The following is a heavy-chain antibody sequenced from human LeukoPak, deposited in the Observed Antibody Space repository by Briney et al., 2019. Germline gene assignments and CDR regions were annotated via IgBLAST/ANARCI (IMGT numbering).Heavy chain of an antibody. CDR3: ARGRDGYNSYWFDP. CDR1: GYTFTSYD. D-gene: IGHD5-24*01. J-gene: IGHJ5*02. CDR2: MNPNSGNT. Sequence: GASVKFSRKASGYTFTSYDINWVGQATGQGPEWRGWMNPNSGNTGYAQKFQGRVTMTRNTSISTAYMELSSLRSEDTAVYYCARGRDGYNSYWFDPWGQGTLVTVSS. V-gene: IGHV1-8*01.